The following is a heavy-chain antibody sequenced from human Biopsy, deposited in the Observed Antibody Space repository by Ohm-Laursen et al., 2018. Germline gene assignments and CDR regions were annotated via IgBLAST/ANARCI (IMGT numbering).Heavy chain of an antibody. J-gene: IGHJ4*02. CDR2: IIPILRTT. CDR1: TGTFNSYG. V-gene: IGHV1-69*11. CDR3: AREAIGYQLPCDD. D-gene: IGHD2-2*01. Sequence: VASVKVSCNAPTGTFNSYGIIWVRQAPGQGLEWMGRIIPILRTTAYAQTFLGRVTITADSHTSTVDMELTSLTSDDTAVYFCAREAIGYQLPCDDWGQGTLVTVSS.